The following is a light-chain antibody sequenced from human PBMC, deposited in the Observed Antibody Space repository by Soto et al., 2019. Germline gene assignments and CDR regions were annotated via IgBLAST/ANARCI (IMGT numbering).Light chain of an antibody. CDR1: QSIDRW. Sequence: DIQMTQSPSTLSASVGDRVTITCRASQSIDRWMAWYQQKPGKAPKVLIWDATTLHRGVPSRFSGSRSGTEFTLTISSLQPDDFATYYCQQHNGYSKWKLGQGTRWIS. CDR2: DAT. CDR3: QQHNGYSKWK. J-gene: IGKJ1*01. V-gene: IGKV1-5*01.